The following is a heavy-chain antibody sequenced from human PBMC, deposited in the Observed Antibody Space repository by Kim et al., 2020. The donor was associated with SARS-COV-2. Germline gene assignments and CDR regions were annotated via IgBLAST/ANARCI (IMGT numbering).Heavy chain of an antibody. D-gene: IGHD3-22*01. CDR2: ISGSDGTT. CDR3: ARHFGSSGSEFHH. Sequence: GGSLRLSCAASGFTFSAYAVGWVRQAPGKGLEWVSSISGSDGTTYYADSVKGRFIISRDNSKNTLHLQMNSLRAEDMAIYYCARHFGSSGSEFHHWGQGTLVTVSS. J-gene: IGHJ1*01. V-gene: IGHV3-23*01. CDR1: GFTFSAYA.